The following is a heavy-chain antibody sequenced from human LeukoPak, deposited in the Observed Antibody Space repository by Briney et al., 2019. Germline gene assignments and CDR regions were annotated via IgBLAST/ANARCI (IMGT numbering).Heavy chain of an antibody. D-gene: IGHD3-22*01. CDR3: ARGKSTMIVVVPVDY. J-gene: IGHJ4*02. CDR2: IIPIFGTA. CDR1: GGTFSSYA. V-gene: IGHV1-69*05. Sequence: SVKVSCKASGGTFSSYAISWVRQAPGQGLEWMGGIIPIFGTANYAQKFQGRVTITTDESTSTAYMELSSLRSEDTAVYYCARGKSTMIVVVPVDYWGQGTLVTVSS.